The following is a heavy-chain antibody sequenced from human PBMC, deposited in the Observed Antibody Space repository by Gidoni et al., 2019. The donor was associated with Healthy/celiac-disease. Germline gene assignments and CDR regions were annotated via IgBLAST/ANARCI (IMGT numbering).Heavy chain of an antibody. J-gene: IGHJ4*02. D-gene: IGHD3-22*01. Sequence: GQGLEWMGWINPNSGGTNYAQKFQGRVTMTRDTSISTAYMELSRLRSDDTAVYYCAITKPIYDSSGYWVWGQGTLVTVSS. V-gene: IGHV1-2*02. CDR2: INPNSGGT. CDR3: AITKPIYDSSGYWV.